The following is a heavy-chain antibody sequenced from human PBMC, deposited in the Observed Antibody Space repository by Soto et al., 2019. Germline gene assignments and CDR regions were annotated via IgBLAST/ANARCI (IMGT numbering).Heavy chain of an antibody. CDR2: ISYDGSNK. CDR1: GFTFSSYG. D-gene: IGHD5-12*01. CDR3: AKDRYSGYDQAIDY. J-gene: IGHJ4*02. V-gene: IGHV3-30*18. Sequence: PGGSLRLSCAASGFTFSSYGMHWVRQAPGKGLEWVAVISYDGSNKYYADSVKGRFTISRDNSKNTLYLQMNSLRAEDTAVYYCAKDRYSGYDQAIDYWGQGTLVTVSS.